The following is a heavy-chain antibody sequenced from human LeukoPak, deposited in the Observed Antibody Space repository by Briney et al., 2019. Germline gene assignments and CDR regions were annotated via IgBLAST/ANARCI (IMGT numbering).Heavy chain of an antibody. CDR2: ISTGSSYT. V-gene: IGHV3-11*05. CDR1: GFTFSDYY. Sequence: KPGGSLRLSCAASGFTFSDYYMSWIRQAPGKGLEWVSDISTGSSYTDYAASVKGRFTISRVNAKNSLYLQMNSLRAEDTAVYFCARGITYYDMLTGYYPPDYWGQGTLVTVSS. CDR3: ARGITYYDMLTGYYPPDY. D-gene: IGHD3-9*01. J-gene: IGHJ4*02.